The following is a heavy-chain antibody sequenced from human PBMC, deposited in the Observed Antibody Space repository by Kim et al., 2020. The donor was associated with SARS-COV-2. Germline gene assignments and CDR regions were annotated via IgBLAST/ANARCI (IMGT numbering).Heavy chain of an antibody. CDR1: GFTFSSYD. D-gene: IGHD3-22*01. CDR2: ICYDVSNK. V-gene: IGHV3-33*01. Sequence: GGSLRLSCAASGFTFSSYDMHWVHQAPGKGLEWVAVICYDVSNKYYADSVKGRFTISRDNSKNTLYLQMNSLRAEDTAVYYCSRETYYYDTSGYYSYYFDYWGQGTLVTVSS. J-gene: IGHJ4*02. CDR3: SRETYYYDTSGYYSYYFDY.